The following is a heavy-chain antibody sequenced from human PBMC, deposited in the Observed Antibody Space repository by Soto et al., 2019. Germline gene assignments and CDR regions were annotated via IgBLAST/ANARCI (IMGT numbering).Heavy chain of an antibody. CDR1: GFTFSNYG. Sequence: QVQLVESGGGVVQPGRSLRLSCAASGFTFSNYGMHWVRQAPGKGLEWVAVISYDGSNKYYADSVKGRFTISRDNSKNTLYLQMNRLRAEDTAVYYCAKDHYGDYVYLSFDLWGRGTLVTVSS. J-gene: IGHJ2*01. CDR2: ISYDGSNK. V-gene: IGHV3-30*18. CDR3: AKDHYGDYVYLSFDL. D-gene: IGHD4-17*01.